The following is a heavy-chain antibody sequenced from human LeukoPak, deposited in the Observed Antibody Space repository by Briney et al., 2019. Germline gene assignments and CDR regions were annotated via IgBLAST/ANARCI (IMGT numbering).Heavy chain of an antibody. V-gene: IGHV4-39*01. J-gene: IGHJ4*02. CDR2: IYYSGST. Sequence: SETLSLTCTVSGGSISSSSYYWGWIRQPPGKGLEWIGSIYYSGSTYYNPSLKSRVTISVDTSKNQFPLKLSSVTAADTAVYYCARPNYPDLVFDYWGQGALVTVSA. CDR1: GGSISSSSYY. D-gene: IGHD4/OR15-4a*01. CDR3: ARPNYPDLVFDY.